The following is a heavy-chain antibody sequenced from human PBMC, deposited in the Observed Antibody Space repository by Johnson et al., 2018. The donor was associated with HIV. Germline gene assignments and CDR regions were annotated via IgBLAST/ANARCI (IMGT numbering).Heavy chain of an antibody. J-gene: IGHJ3*02. CDR1: GFTFDDYG. CDR3: ARVAVSTAAGGVPLDI. Sequence: QMQLVESGGGVVRPGGSLRLSCAASGFTFDDYGMSWVRQAPGKGLEWVASTWFDGSKKYYSDSVRGRFIISRDNSKNTLYLQMNSLRAEDTALYFCARVAVSTAAGGVPLDIWGPGTMVTVSA. D-gene: IGHD2-2*01. CDR2: TWFDGSKK. V-gene: IGHV3-33*08.